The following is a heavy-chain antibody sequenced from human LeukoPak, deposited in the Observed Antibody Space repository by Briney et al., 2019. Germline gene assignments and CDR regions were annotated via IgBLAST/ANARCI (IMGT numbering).Heavy chain of an antibody. V-gene: IGHV4-30-4*08. Sequence: SETLSLTCTVSGGSISSGDYYWSWIRQPPGKGLEWIGYIYYSGSTYYNPSLKSRVTISVDTSKNQFSLKLSSVTAADTAVYYCARDRVVGAIGYYYMDVWGKGTTVTVSS. J-gene: IGHJ6*03. CDR2: IYYSGST. CDR1: GGSISSGDYY. CDR3: ARDRVVGAIGYYYMDV. D-gene: IGHD1-26*01.